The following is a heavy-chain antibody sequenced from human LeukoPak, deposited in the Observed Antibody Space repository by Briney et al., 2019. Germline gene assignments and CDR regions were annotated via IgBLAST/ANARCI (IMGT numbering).Heavy chain of an antibody. CDR1: GCTFTSYG. V-gene: IGHV1-18*01. CDR3: ARDLLEGYFDWLSYGAFAFDI. Sequence: GASVKVSCKASGCTFTSYGISWVRQAPGQGLEWMGWISAYNGNTNYAQKLQGRVTMTTDTSTSTAYMELRSLRSDDTAVYYCARDLLEGYFDWLSYGAFAFDIWGQGTMVTVSS. J-gene: IGHJ3*02. CDR2: ISAYNGNT. D-gene: IGHD3-9*01.